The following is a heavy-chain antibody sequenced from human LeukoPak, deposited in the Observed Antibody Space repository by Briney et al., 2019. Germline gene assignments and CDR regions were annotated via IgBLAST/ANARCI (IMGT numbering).Heavy chain of an antibody. V-gene: IGHV4-38-2*02. CDR3: ARDSDYGDSAVQH. D-gene: IGHD4-17*01. CDR1: GYSISSGYY. CDR2: IYHSGST. Sequence: PSETLSLTCTVSGYSISSGYYWGWIRQPPGKGLDWIGSIYHSGSTYYNPSLKSRVTISVDTSKNQFSLKLSSVTAADTAVYYCARDSDYGDSAVQHWGQGTLVTVSS. J-gene: IGHJ1*01.